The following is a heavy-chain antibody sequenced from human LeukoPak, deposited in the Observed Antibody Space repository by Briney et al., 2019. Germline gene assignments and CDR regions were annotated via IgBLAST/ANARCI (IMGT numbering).Heavy chain of an antibody. CDR2: ISVYNGDR. V-gene: IGHV1-18*01. CDR1: GYTFTSYG. Sequence: ASVKVSCKASGYTFTSYGITWVRQAPGQGLEWMGWISVYNGDRNYAQNLQGRVTMTTDTSTSTAYMELRSLRSDDTAVYYCARDRVGGDLTGVSLYWGQGTLVTVSS. D-gene: IGHD4-17*01. CDR3: ARDRVGGDLTGVSLY. J-gene: IGHJ4*01.